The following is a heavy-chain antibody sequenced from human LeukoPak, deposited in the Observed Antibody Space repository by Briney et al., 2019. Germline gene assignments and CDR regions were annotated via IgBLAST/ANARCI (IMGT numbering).Heavy chain of an antibody. CDR3: ASESYSRGWYL. D-gene: IGHD6-19*01. Sequence: GGSLRLCCAASEFTFSSYWRCCVRQAQGKGLEWVASIKQDGSEKYYVDSVKGRVTISRDNAKNSLYLQMNSLRADDTAVYYCASESYSRGWYLWGQGTLVTVSS. CDR2: IKQDGSEK. V-gene: IGHV3-7*01. J-gene: IGHJ4*02. CDR1: EFTFSSYW.